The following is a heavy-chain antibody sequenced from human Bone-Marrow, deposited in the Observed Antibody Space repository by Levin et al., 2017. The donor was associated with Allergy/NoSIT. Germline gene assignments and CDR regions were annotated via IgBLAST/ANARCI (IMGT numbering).Heavy chain of an antibody. V-gene: IGHV1-2*02. CDR1: GYTFTGYY. CDR2: INPNSGGT. Sequence: GASVKVSCKASGYTFTGYYMHWVRQAPGQGLEWMGWINPNSGGTNYAQKFQGRVTMTRDTSISTAYMELSRLRSDDTAVYYCARDKAYLLRFLGPEPEHPFDYWGQGTLVTVSS. J-gene: IGHJ4*02. CDR3: ARDKAYLLRFLGPEPEHPFDY. D-gene: IGHD3-3*01.